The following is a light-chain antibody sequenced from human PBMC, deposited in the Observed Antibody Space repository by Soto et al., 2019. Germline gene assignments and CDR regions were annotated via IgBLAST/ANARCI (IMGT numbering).Light chain of an antibody. CDR2: GAS. Sequence: EIGMTQSPATLSVSPGEGATLSCRASQNINTNLAWYQQKPGQAPRLLIYGASTRATGIPARFSGSGSGTEFTLTISSLQSEDFAVYYCQQYNNWPLTFGQGTKVDIK. V-gene: IGKV3-15*01. CDR3: QQYNNWPLT. CDR1: QNINTN. J-gene: IGKJ1*01.